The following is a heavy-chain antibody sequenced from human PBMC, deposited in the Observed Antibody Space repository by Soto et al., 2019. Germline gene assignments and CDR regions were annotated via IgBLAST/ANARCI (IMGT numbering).Heavy chain of an antibody. CDR3: ARSYPNTIFGVVPSRGLDV. D-gene: IGHD3-3*01. J-gene: IGHJ6*02. Sequence: SETLSLTCIVSGVSISSNYWSWIRQPPGQGLEWIGYIHYSGSTNFNPSLKNRVIMSVDTSKNQFSLRLSSVTAADTAVYYCARSYPNTIFGVVPSRGLDVWGQGATVTVSS. V-gene: IGHV4-59*01. CDR2: IHYSGST. CDR1: GVSISSNY.